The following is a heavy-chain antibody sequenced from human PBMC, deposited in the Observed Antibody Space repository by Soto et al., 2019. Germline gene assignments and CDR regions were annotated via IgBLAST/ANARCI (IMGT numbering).Heavy chain of an antibody. CDR1: RFSFSTYA. CDR2: ISGSGGST. D-gene: IGHD3-9*01. CDR3: AKAYAFDDILTGYYYYFDY. Sequence: GGSLRLSCAASRFSFSTYAMSWVRQAPGKGLEWVSSISGSGGSTYYADSVKGRFTISRDNSKNTLYLQMNSLRAEDTAVYYCAKAYAFDDILTGYYYYFDYWGQGTLVTVSS. J-gene: IGHJ4*02. V-gene: IGHV3-23*01.